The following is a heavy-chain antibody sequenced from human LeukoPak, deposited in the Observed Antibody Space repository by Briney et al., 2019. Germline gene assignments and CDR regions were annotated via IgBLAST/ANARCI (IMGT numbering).Heavy chain of an antibody. J-gene: IGHJ2*01. V-gene: IGHV3-48*04. Sequence: GGSLRLFCAASGFPFRSYSMTWVRQAPGKGLEWVSYISSSSSTIYYADSVEGRLTISRDNAKNSLYLQMNSLRAEYTAVYYCAGGSYYDTSGYVNWYFDLWGRGTLVKVSS. CDR1: GFPFRSYS. CDR2: ISSSSSTI. D-gene: IGHD3-22*01. CDR3: AGGSYYDTSGYVNWYFDL.